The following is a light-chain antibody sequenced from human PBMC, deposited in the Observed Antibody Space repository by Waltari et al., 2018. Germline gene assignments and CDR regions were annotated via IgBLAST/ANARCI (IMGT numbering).Light chain of an antibody. V-gene: IGLV3-21*03. CDR1: KIGSKS. CDR3: QVWDSTSDHVV. J-gene: IGLJ3*02. Sequence: SYVLTQPPSVSVAPGKTATITCGGNKIGSKSLHWYQQKPGQAPVLVVYADRDRPSGIPDRFSGSNSGNTATLTINRVEAGDEADYYCQVWDSTSDHVVFGGGTKLTVL. CDR2: ADR.